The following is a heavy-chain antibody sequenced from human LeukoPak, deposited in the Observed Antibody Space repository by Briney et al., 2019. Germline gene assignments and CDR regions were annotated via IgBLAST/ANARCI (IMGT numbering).Heavy chain of an antibody. V-gene: IGHV3-21*05. D-gene: IGHD6-13*01. Sequence: GGSLRLSCEASGFIFRSYDMAWVRQAPGKGLDWIAYIGGRTNYIFYVDSVKGRFTISRDNDNNSLFLQMNSLRPEDSALYFCVRDLAASGTWFDYWGQGTLVSVSS. CDR3: VRDLAASGTWFDY. CDR1: GFIFRSYD. J-gene: IGHJ4*02. CDR2: IGGRTNYI.